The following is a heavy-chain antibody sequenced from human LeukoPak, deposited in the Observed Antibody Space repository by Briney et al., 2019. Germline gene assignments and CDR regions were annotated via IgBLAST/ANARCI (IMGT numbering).Heavy chain of an antibody. CDR3: ARFGEPIDY. CDR2: ISYDGSNK. V-gene: IGHV3-30-3*01. J-gene: IGHJ4*02. Sequence: PGRSLRPSCAASGFTFSSYAMHWVRQAPGKGLEWVAVISYDGSNKYYADSVKGRFTISRDNSKNTLYLQMNSLRAEDTAVYYCARFGEPIDYWGQGTLVTVSS. D-gene: IGHD3-10*01. CDR1: GFTFSSYA.